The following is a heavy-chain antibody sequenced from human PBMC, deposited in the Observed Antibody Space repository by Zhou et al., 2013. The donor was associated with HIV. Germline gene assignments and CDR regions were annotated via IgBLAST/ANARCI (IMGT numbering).Heavy chain of an antibody. Sequence: QVQLVQSGSEVQKPGASVKVSCKASGYTFTDYYIHWVRQAPGQGLEWMGWINPNSGGTYYARKYQGTVTMTGDTSISTVYMELSSLRSDDTAVYYCARGASSRGPLTMVRAVIKWLDPWGQGTLVTVSS. CDR1: GYTFTDYY. J-gene: IGHJ5*02. CDR2: INPNSGGT. CDR3: ARGASSRGPLTMVRAVIKWLDP. D-gene: IGHD3-10*01. V-gene: IGHV1-2*02.